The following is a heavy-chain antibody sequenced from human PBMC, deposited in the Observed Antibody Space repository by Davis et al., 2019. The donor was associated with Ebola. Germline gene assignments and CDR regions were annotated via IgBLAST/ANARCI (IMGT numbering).Heavy chain of an antibody. Sequence: AASVKVSCKASGYTFTGYYMHWVRRAPGQGLEWMGRINPNSGGTNYAQKFQGRVTMTRDTSASTAYMELSSLRSEDTAVYYCAREQWLGLQHWGQGTLVTVSS. J-gene: IGHJ1*01. V-gene: IGHV1-2*06. CDR2: INPNSGGT. CDR1: GYTFTGYY. CDR3: AREQWLGLQH. D-gene: IGHD6-19*01.